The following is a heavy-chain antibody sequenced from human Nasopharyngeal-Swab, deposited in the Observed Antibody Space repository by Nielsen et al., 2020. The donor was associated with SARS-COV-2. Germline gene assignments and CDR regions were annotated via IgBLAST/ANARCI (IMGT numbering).Heavy chain of an antibody. D-gene: IGHD6-6*01. J-gene: IGHJ4*02. CDR2: RSYDGSNK. CDR3: ARGGGSSSSAPFDY. V-gene: IGHV3-30-3*01. Sequence: VRQAPGKGLEWVAVRSYDGSNKYYADSVKGRFTISRDNSKNTLYLQMNSLRAEDTAVYYCARGGGSSSSAPFDYWGQGTLVTVSS.